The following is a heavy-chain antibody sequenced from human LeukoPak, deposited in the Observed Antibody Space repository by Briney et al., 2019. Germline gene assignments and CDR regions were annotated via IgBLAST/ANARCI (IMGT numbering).Heavy chain of an antibody. V-gene: IGHV1-46*01. CDR3: ARPVDTAMGGLSLGY. Sequence: ASVKVSCKASGYTFTSYYMHWVRQAPGQGLEWMGIINPSGGSTSYAQKFQGRVTMTRDMSTSTVYMELSSLRSEDTAVYYCARPVDTAMGGLSLGYWGQGTLVTVSS. J-gene: IGHJ4*02. CDR1: GYTFTSYY. CDR2: INPSGGST. D-gene: IGHD5-18*01.